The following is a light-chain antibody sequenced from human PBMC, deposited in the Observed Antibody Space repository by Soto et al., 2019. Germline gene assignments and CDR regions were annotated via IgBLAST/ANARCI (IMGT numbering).Light chain of an antibody. Sequence: ELVLTQSPANLSLSPGERATISCRASQSISSYLAWYQQKLGQAPRLLIYDASNRATGIPARFSGSGSVTDFTLTIIILEPEDFAVYYCQQRNNWPLTFCQWTRLEIK. CDR2: DAS. V-gene: IGKV3-11*01. J-gene: IGKJ5*01. CDR3: QQRNNWPLT. CDR1: QSISSY.